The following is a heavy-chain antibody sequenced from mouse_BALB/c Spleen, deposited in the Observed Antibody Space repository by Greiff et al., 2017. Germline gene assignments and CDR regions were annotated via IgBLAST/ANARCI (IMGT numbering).Heavy chain of an antibody. CDR2: ISYDGSN. CDR3: ARAFYDGYYGGFAY. J-gene: IGHJ3*01. V-gene: IGHV3-6*02. CDR1: GYSITSGYY. Sequence: EVKLLESGPGLVKPSQSLSLTCSVTGYSITSGYYWNLIRQFPGNKLEWMGYISYDGSNNYNPSLKNRISITRDTSKNQFFLKLNSVTTEDTATYYCARAFYDGYYGGFAYWGQGTLVTVSA. D-gene: IGHD2-3*01.